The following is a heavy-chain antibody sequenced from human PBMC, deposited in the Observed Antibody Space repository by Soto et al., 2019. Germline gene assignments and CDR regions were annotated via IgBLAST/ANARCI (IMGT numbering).Heavy chain of an antibody. CDR2: IDPSDSFA. CDR3: ARHQAGSGNSNFDF. Sequence: PGESLKISCQAFEYSFPIFWISWVRQMPGEGLEWMGRIDPSDSFATYSPSFQGHVTISADKSTRIVYLQWNSLKASDTATYYCARHQAGSGNSNFDFWGQGTQVTVSS. CDR1: EYSFPIFW. D-gene: IGHD3-10*01. J-gene: IGHJ4*02. V-gene: IGHV5-10-1*01.